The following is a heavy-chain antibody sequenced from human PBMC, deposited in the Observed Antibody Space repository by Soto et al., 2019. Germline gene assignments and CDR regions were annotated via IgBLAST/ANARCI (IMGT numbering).Heavy chain of an antibody. V-gene: IGHV3-30-3*01. CDR2: ISYDGSNK. J-gene: IGHJ6*01. CDR1: GFTFSSYA. D-gene: IGHD6-6*01. Sequence: QVQLLESGGGVVQPGRSLRLSCAASGFTFSSYAMHWVRQAPGKGLEWVAVISYDGSNKYYADSVKGRFTISRDNSKNKLYLQMNSLRAADTAVYYCARPGEQLVPWVGGGMDVW. CDR3: ARPGEQLVPWVGGGMDV.